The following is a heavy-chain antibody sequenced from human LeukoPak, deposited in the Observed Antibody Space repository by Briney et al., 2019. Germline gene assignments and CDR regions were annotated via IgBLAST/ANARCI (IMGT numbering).Heavy chain of an antibody. J-gene: IGHJ4*02. V-gene: IGHV1-2*02. D-gene: IGHD4-17*01. Sequence: ASLKVSCKASGYTFTGYYMHWVRQAPGQGLEWMGWINPNSGGTNYAQKFQARVTMTKDTSISTAYMELSRLRSDDTAVYYCARTSGDAVTTNVGDFDYWGQGTLVTVSS. CDR2: INPNSGGT. CDR3: ARTSGDAVTTNVGDFDY. CDR1: GYTFTGYY.